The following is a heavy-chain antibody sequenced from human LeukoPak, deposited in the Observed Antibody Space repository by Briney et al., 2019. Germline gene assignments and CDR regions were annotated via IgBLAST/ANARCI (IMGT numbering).Heavy chain of an antibody. Sequence: PSQTLSLTCTVSGGSISSGSYYWSWIRQPAGRGLEWIGRIYTSGSTNYNPSLKSRVTISVDTSKNQFSLKLSSVTAADTAMYYCAARGTYSGRSYWGQGTLVTVSS. CDR3: AARGTYSGRSY. CDR2: IYTSGST. V-gene: IGHV4-61*02. CDR1: GGSISSGSYY. J-gene: IGHJ4*02. D-gene: IGHD1-26*01.